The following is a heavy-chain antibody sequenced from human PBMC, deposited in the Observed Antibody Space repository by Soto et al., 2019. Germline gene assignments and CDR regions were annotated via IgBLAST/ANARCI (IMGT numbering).Heavy chain of an antibody. CDR3: ARAMTTVTTIDY. J-gene: IGHJ4*02. D-gene: IGHD4-17*01. CDR1: GGSISGGGYS. CDR2: IYHSGST. V-gene: IGHV4-30-2*01. Sequence: SETLSLTCAVSGGSISGGGYSWSWIRQPPGKGLEWIGYIYHSGSTYYNPSLKSRVTISVDRSKNQFSLKLSSVTAADTAVYYCARAMTTVTTIDYWGQGTLVTVS.